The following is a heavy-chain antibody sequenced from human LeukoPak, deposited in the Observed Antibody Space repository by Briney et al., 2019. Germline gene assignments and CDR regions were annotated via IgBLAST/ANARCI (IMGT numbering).Heavy chain of an antibody. D-gene: IGHD6-6*01. CDR3: ARRLYSSSYWYFDL. CDR1: GYSISSGYY. V-gene: IGHV4-38-2*02. Sequence: SETLSLTCTVPGYSISSGYYWGWIRQPPGKGLEWIGSIYHSGSTYYNPSLKSRVTISVDTSKNQFSLKLSSVAAADTAVYYCARRLYSSSYWYFDLWGRGTLVTVSS. J-gene: IGHJ2*01. CDR2: IYHSGST.